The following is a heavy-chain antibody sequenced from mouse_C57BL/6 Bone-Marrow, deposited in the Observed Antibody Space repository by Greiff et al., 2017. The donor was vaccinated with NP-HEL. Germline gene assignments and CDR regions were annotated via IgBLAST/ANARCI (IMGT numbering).Heavy chain of an antibody. J-gene: IGHJ3*01. CDR1: GYEFSNYW. V-gene: IGHV1-80*01. Sequence: QVQLQQSGAELVKPGASVKISCKASGYEFSNYWMNWVKQRPGKGLEWIGQIYPGDGDTNSNGKFKDKATLTADKSSSTAYMPLSRLASEDSAVYLCARGAYWGQGNLVTVSA. CDR2: IYPGDGDT. CDR3: ARGAY.